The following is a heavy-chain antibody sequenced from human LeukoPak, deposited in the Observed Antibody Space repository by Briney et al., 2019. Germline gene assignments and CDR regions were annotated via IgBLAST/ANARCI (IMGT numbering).Heavy chain of an antibody. J-gene: IGHJ4*02. CDR3: ATFPITIFGVEFDY. CDR1: GFTFSSYA. D-gene: IGHD3-3*01. CDR2: FSGSGGST. V-gene: IGHV3-23*01. Sequence: GGSLRLSCAASGFTFSSYAMTWVRQAPGKGLEWVSGFSGSGGSTYYAESVKGRFTISRDNSKNTLYLQMNSLRAEDTALYYCATFPITIFGVEFDYWGQGTLVTVSS.